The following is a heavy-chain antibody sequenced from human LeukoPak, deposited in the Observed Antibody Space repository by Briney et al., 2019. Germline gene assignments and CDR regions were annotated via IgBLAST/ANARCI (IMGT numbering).Heavy chain of an antibody. V-gene: IGHV3-48*01. J-gene: IGHJ4*02. D-gene: IGHD3-3*01. CDR1: GFTFSSYK. CDR3: AREKADNDLDY. CDR2: ISSSSSTI. Sequence: GGSLRLSFVVSGFTFSSYKMNWVRQAPGKGLEWVSAISSSSSTIYYADSVKGRFIISRDNAKNSLYLQMNSLRAEDTAVYYCAREKADNDLDYWGQGTLVTVSS.